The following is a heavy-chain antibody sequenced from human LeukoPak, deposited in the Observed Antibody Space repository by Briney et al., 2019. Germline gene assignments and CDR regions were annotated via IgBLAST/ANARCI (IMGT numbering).Heavy chain of an antibody. CDR3: AGVLLEPYYYYGMDV. V-gene: IGHV4-4*07. J-gene: IGHJ6*02. CDR2: IYTSGST. CDR1: GGSISSYY. D-gene: IGHD1-1*01. Sequence: SETLSLTCTVSGGSISSYYWSWIRQPAGKGLEWIGRIYTSGSTNYNPSLKSRVTMSVDTSKNQFSLKLSSVTAADTAVYYCAGVLLEPYYYYGMDVWGQGTTVTVSS.